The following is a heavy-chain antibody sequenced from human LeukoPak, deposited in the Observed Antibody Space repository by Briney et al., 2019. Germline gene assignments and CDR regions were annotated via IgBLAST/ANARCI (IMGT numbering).Heavy chain of an antibody. J-gene: IGHJ5*02. CDR3: ARALRAIEYQNWFDP. Sequence: SETPSLTCTVSGGSISSYYWSWIRQPPGKGLEWIGYIYYSGSTNYNPSLKSRVTISVDTSKNQFSLKLSSVTAADTAVYYCARALRAIEYQNWFDPWGQGTLVTVSS. V-gene: IGHV4-59*01. D-gene: IGHD2-2*01. CDR1: GGSISSYY. CDR2: IYYSGST.